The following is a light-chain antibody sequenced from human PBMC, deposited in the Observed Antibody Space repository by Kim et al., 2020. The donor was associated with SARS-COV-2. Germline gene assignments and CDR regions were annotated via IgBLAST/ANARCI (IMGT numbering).Light chain of an antibody. J-gene: IGLJ2*01. V-gene: IGLV2-8*01. CDR3: SSYAGTNNYVV. Sequence: QSVTSSCNGTSSDVGAYNYVSWYQQHQGKAPKLMIYEVSKRPSGVPDRFSGSKSGNTASLTVSGLQAEDEADYYCSSYAGTNNYVVFGGGTQLTVL. CDR2: EVS. CDR1: SSDVGAYNY.